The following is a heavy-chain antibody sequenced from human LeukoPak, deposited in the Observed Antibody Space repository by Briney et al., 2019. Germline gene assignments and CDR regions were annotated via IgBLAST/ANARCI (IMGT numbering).Heavy chain of an antibody. Sequence: QPGGSLRLSCAASGFSFSKYAMSWVRQAPGKGLEWVSSIIGSGITTYYADSVKGRFTISRDNSKNTLYLQMNSLRVEDTAVYYCANDPDGAYYYESTADYWGQGTLVTVSS. D-gene: IGHD3-22*01. CDR2: IIGSGITT. J-gene: IGHJ4*02. V-gene: IGHV3-23*01. CDR1: GFSFSKYA. CDR3: ANDPDGAYYYESTADY.